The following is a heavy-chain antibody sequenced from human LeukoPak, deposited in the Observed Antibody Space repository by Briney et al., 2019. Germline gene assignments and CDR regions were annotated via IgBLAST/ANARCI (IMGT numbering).Heavy chain of an antibody. CDR3: AGHSFDTVDAFDV. CDR2: IYPGDYDT. V-gene: IGHV5-51*01. D-gene: IGHD2-2*02. Sequence: ESLKISCAASGFNFNNYWVGWVRQMPGKGLEWMGIIYPGDYDTRYSPSFQGHVTISVDKSISTAYLQWRSLRASDTAMYFCAGHSFDTVDAFDVWGQGTIVTVSA. J-gene: IGHJ3*01. CDR1: GFNFNNYW.